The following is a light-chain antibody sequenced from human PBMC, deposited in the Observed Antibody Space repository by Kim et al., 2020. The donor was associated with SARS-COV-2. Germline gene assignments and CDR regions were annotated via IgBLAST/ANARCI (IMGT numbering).Light chain of an antibody. CDR2: KTS. CDR1: QSISSW. V-gene: IGKV1-5*03. J-gene: IGKJ2*01. Sequence: DIQMTQSPSTLSASVGDRVTITCRASQSISSWLAWYQQKPGKAPKLLIYKTSSLESGVPSRFSGSGSGTEFTLTISSLQPDDFATYYCQQYESYPVTFGQGTKLEI. CDR3: QQYESYPVT.